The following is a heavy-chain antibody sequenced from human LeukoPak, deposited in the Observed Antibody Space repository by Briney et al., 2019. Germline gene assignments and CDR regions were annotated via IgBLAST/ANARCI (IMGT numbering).Heavy chain of an antibody. V-gene: IGHV3-30*18. J-gene: IGHJ4*02. CDR3: AKDIAVALDY. Sequence: PGGSLRLSCAASGFTFSSYGMHWVRQAPGKGLEWVAVISYDGSNKYYADSVKGRFTISRDNSKNTLYLQMSSLRAEDTAVYYCAKDIAVALDYWGQGTLVTVSS. D-gene: IGHD6-19*01. CDR2: ISYDGSNK. CDR1: GFTFSSYG.